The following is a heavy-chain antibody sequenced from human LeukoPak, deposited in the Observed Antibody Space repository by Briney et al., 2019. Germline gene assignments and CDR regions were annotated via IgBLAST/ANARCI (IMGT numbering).Heavy chain of an antibody. J-gene: IGHJ5*02. D-gene: IGHD5-24*01. CDR3: ARLRGAIIAHNWFDP. CDR2: IIPMFGTA. V-gene: IGHV1-69*06. CDR1: GGTFSNYA. Sequence: SVKVSCKASGGTFSNYAISWVRQAPGQGLEWMGGIIPMFGTANHAQKFQGRVTITADRSTSTAYMEVSSLRSEDTAVYYCARLRGAIIAHNWFDPWGQGTLVTVSS.